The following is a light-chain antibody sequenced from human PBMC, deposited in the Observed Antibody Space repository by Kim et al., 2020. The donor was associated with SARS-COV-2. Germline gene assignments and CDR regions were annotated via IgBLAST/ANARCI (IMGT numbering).Light chain of an antibody. CDR3: QQYCSSRRG. CDR2: GAS. CDR1: QSVSSSY. Sequence: EIVLTQSPGTLSLSPGERATLSCRASQSVSSSYLAWYQQKPGQAPRLLIYGASSRATGIPDRFSGSGSGTDFTLTISRLEPEDFAVYYCQQYCSSRRGFGQRTKVDIK. J-gene: IGKJ1*01. V-gene: IGKV3-20*01.